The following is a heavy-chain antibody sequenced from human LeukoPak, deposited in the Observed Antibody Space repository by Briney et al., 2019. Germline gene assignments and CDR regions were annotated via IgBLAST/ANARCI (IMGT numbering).Heavy chain of an antibody. Sequence: GGSLRLSCAASGFTFSSYGMHWVRQAPGKGLEWVAVIRYDGSNKYYADSVKGRFTISRDNSKNTLYLQMNSLRAEDTAVYYCAKDRSYSYGTDYFDYRGQGTLVTVFS. J-gene: IGHJ4*02. CDR3: AKDRSYSYGTDYFDY. CDR1: GFTFSSYG. V-gene: IGHV3-30*02. D-gene: IGHD5-18*01. CDR2: IRYDGSNK.